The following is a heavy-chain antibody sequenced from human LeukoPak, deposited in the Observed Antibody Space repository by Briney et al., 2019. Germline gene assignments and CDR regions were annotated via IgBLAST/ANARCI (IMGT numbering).Heavy chain of an antibody. D-gene: IGHD2-15*01. CDR3: ARDLGYCSGGSCYKGHNWFDP. CDR2: IYYSGSH. CDR1: GGSNSSYL. V-gene: IGHV4-59*01. Sequence: PSETLSLTYTVSGGSNSSYLWSWIRQPPGKGLEWIGYIYYSGSHNYNPSLKSRVTISVDTSKTHCSLKLSSVTAADSAVYYCARDLGYCSGGSCYKGHNWFDPWGQGTLVTVSS. J-gene: IGHJ5*02.